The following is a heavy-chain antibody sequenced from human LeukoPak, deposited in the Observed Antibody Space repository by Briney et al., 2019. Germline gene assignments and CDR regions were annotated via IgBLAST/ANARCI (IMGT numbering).Heavy chain of an antibody. CDR1: GGSISTYY. V-gene: IGHV4-59*01. J-gene: IGHJ6*04. D-gene: IGHD3-3*01. CDR3: ARTIRPGYYYGMDV. CDR2: IYNIGST. Sequence: TSETLSLTCSVSGGSISTYYWSWIRQPPGKGLEWIGYIYNIGSTNYNPSLKSRVTMSVDTSKNQFSLKLISVTAADTAVYYCARTIRPGYYYGMDVWGSGTTVTVSS.